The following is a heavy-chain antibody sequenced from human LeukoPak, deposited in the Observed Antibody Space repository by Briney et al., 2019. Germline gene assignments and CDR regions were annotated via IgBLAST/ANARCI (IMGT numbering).Heavy chain of an antibody. Sequence: PGGSLRLSCAASGFTFSSYDMSWVRQAPGKGLEWVSHISGSGGNTYYADSVKGRFTISRDNSKNTLYLQMNSLRAEDTAVHYCAKYERATSDAFDVWGQGTMVAVSS. CDR3: AKYERATSDAFDV. CDR2: ISGSGGNT. J-gene: IGHJ3*01. V-gene: IGHV3-23*01. D-gene: IGHD2-2*01. CDR1: GFTFSSYD.